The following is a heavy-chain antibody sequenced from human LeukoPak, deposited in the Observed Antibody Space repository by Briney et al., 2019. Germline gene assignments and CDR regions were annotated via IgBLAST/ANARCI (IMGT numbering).Heavy chain of an antibody. Sequence: GGSLRLSCAASGFTFSSYAMHWVRQAPGKGLEWVSAISGSGGSTYYADSVKGRFTISRDNSKNTLYLQMNSLRAEDTAVYYCAKGSQAMVRGVIIYYFDYWGQGTLVTVSS. D-gene: IGHD3-10*01. CDR3: AKGSQAMVRGVIIYYFDY. CDR2: ISGSGGST. J-gene: IGHJ4*02. V-gene: IGHV3-23*01. CDR1: GFTFSSYA.